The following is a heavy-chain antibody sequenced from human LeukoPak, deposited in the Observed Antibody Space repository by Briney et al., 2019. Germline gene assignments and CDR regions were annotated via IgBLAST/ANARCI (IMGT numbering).Heavy chain of an antibody. V-gene: IGHV1-2*02. J-gene: IGHJ3*02. Sequence: ASVKVSCKASGYTFTGYYMHWVRQAPGQGLEWMGWINPNSGGTNYARKFQGRVTMTRDTSISTAYMELSRLRSDDTAVYYCARDWGYQLLGFDAFDIWGQGTMVTVSS. CDR3: ARDWGYQLLGFDAFDI. D-gene: IGHD2-2*01. CDR1: GYTFTGYY. CDR2: INPNSGGT.